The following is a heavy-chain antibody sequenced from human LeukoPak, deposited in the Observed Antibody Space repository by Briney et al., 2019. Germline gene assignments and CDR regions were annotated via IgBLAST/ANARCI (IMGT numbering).Heavy chain of an antibody. V-gene: IGHV1-24*01. Sequence: ASVKVSCKVSGYTLTELSMHWVRQAPGKGLGWMGGFDPEDGETIYAQKFQGRVTMTEDTSTDTAYMELSSLRSEDTAVYYCATPGSGSYYPSWVYQHWGQGTLVTVSS. J-gene: IGHJ1*01. D-gene: IGHD3-10*01. CDR1: GYTLTELS. CDR3: ATPGSGSYYPSWVYQH. CDR2: FDPEDGET.